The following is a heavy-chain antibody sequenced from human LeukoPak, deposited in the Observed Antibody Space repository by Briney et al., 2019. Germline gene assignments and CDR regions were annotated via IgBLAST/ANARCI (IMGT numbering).Heavy chain of an antibody. V-gene: IGHV1-2*02. CDR1: GYTFTDYY. CDR3: AKSMSGGLGFFQS. Sequence: ASVKVSCKASGYTFTDYYLHWVRQAPGQGLEWVGWINPNGGGTNYAQNFQGRVTMTRDTTISTTYMELRSLRSNDTAVDYCAKSMSGGLGFFQSWGQGTLVTVSS. D-gene: IGHD2-15*01. CDR2: INPNGGGT. J-gene: IGHJ1*01.